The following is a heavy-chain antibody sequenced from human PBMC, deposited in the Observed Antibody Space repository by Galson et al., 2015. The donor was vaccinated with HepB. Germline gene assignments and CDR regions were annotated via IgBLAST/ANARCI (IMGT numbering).Heavy chain of an antibody. Sequence: SLRLSCAASGFSFNTYGMHWVRQAPGKGLEWVAAISHDGRNKFYADSVKGRLSISRDNSKDTVYLQMNSLRDEDTAVYYCASDCDGSGSFYNMLGYWGQGTMVTVSS. V-gene: IGHV3-30*03. J-gene: IGHJ4*02. CDR3: ASDCDGSGSFYNMLGY. CDR1: GFSFNTYG. CDR2: ISHDGRNK. D-gene: IGHD3-10*01.